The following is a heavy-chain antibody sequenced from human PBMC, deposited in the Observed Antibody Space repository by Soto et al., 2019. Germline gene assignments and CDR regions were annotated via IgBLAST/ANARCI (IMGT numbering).Heavy chain of an antibody. D-gene: IGHD3-10*01. Sequence: GGSLRLSCAASGFIFVNYDMHWVRQATGRGLEWVSRIGVGGDTNYLGSVKGRFTVSRENAKNSLFLQMNSLRVGDTAVYYCARGLPGGFDPWGQGTLVTVSS. CDR1: GFIFVNYD. V-gene: IGHV3-13*01. CDR2: IGVGGDT. CDR3: ARGLPGGFDP. J-gene: IGHJ5*02.